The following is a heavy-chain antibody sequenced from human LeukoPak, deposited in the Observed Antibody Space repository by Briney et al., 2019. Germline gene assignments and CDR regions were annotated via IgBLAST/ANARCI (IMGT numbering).Heavy chain of an antibody. V-gene: IGHV4-34*01. Sequence: SETLSLTCAVYGGSFSGYYWSWIRQPPGKGLEWIGEINHSGSTNYNPSLKSRVTISVDTSKNQFSLKLSSETAADTAVYYCARGSSSSLSAFDIWGQGTMVTVSS. CDR1: GGSFSGYY. CDR3: ARGSSSSLSAFDI. CDR2: INHSGST. J-gene: IGHJ3*02. D-gene: IGHD6-13*01.